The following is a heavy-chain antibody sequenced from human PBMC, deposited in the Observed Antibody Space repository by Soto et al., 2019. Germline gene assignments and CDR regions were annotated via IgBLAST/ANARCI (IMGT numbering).Heavy chain of an antibody. CDR2: INPIFGTA. Sequence: QVQLVQSGAEVKKPGSSVKVSCKASGGTFSSYAISWVRQAPGQGLEWMGGINPIFGTANYAQKFQGRVTITADESTSTAYMELSSLRSEDTAVYYCAREPRRFGDFSYYYYGMDVWGQGTTVTVSS. CDR3: AREPRRFGDFSYYYYGMDV. V-gene: IGHV1-69*01. CDR1: GGTFSSYA. D-gene: IGHD3-3*01. J-gene: IGHJ6*02.